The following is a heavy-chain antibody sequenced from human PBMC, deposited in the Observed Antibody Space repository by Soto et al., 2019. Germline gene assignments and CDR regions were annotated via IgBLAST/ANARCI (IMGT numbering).Heavy chain of an antibody. Sequence: GESLKISCKGSGYSFTSYWIGWVRQMPGKGLEWMGIIYPGDSDTTYSPSFQGQVTISADKSISTAYLQWSSLKASDTAMYYCARTSAGGKYYYGMDVWGQGTTVTVSS. CDR3: ARTSAGGKYYYGMDV. V-gene: IGHV5-51*01. CDR1: GYSFTSYW. J-gene: IGHJ6*02. CDR2: IYPGDSDT. D-gene: IGHD6-13*01.